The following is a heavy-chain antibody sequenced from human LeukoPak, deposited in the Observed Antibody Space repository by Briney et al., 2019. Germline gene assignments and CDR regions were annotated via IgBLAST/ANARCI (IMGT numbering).Heavy chain of an antibody. CDR2: IYYSGTT. V-gene: IGHV4-59*12. Sequence: PSETLSLTCTVSGGSISTYYWSWIRQPPGKGLEWIGYIYYSGTTNYNPSLKSRVTISVDTSKNQFSLKLSSVTAADTAVYYCARGEDGDYYFQNWGQGTLVTVSS. CDR1: GGSISTYY. D-gene: IGHD4-17*01. J-gene: IGHJ1*01. CDR3: ARGEDGDYYFQN.